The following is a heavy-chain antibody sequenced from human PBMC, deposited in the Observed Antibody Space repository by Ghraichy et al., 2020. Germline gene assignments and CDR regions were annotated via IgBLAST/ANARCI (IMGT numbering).Heavy chain of an antibody. Sequence: SETLSLTCTVSGGSIGGYSYYWGWIRQPPGKGLEWIGSIYYSGSTHYNPSLKSRVTISVDTSNKQFSLNLSSVTAADTAVYSCASHRYPWGLPGDALDIWGQGTMVTVSA. CDR2: IYYSGST. J-gene: IGHJ3*02. V-gene: IGHV4-39*01. CDR3: ASHRYPWGLPGDALDI. D-gene: IGHD2-21*01. CDR1: GGSIGGYSYY.